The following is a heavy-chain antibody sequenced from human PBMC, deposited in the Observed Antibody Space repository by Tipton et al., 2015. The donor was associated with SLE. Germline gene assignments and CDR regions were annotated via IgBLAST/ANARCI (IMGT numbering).Heavy chain of an antibody. CDR3: AREVYSGSYYYYYGMDV. V-gene: IGHV1-18*01. Sequence: QVQLVQSGVEVKKPGASVRVSCKASGYTFTSYGISWVRQAPGQGLEWMGWISTYNGNTHYAQNLQGRVTMTTYTSTSTAYMELRSLRSDDTAVYYCAREVYSGSYYYYYGMDVWGQGP. J-gene: IGHJ6*02. D-gene: IGHD3-10*01. CDR2: ISTYNGNT. CDR1: GYTFTSYG.